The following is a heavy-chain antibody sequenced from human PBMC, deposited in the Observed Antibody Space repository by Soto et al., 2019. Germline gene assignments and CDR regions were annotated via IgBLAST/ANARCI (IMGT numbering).Heavy chain of an antibody. V-gene: IGHV3-23*01. J-gene: IGHJ4*02. D-gene: IGHD2-21*02. CDR2: ISGSGTIT. CDR1: GFTFSSYA. CDR3: ATRCGGDCYRGY. Sequence: EVQLLESGGGLVQPGGSLRLSCAASGFTFSSYAMSWVRQAPGKGLEWVSAISGSGTITYTTDFVRGRFTISRDNSKTTLYLRRNSLRAEDTAVYYCATRCGGDCYRGYWGQGTLVTVSS.